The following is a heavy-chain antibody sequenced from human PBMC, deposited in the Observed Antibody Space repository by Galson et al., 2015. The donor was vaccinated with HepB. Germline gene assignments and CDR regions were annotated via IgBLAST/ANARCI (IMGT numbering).Heavy chain of an antibody. CDR1: GGSFSGYY. Sequence: TLSLTCAVYGGSFSGYYWSWIRQPPGKGLEWIGEINHSGSTNYNPSLKSRVTISVDTSKNQFSLKLSSVTAADTAVYYCARDQHIYGDYAHSPFDYWGQGTLVTVSS. J-gene: IGHJ4*02. V-gene: IGHV4-34*01. CDR2: INHSGST. D-gene: IGHD4-17*01. CDR3: ARDQHIYGDYAHSPFDY.